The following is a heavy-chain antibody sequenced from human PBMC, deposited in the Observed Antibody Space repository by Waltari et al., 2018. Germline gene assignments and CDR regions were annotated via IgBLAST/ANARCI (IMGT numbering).Heavy chain of an antibody. CDR3: VRERVRGTIWFDP. J-gene: IGHJ5*02. D-gene: IGHD1-1*01. V-gene: IGHV1-2*02. CDR1: GYSFSDYY. Sequence: QEQLVQSGAAVKKPGASMKVSCKASGYSFSDYYIHWVRQAPGQGLEWMGWINPNSGATHYAQKFRGRVTMTRDTSISTAYMELNSLTSDDTAVYYCVRERVRGTIWFDPWGQGTLVTVSS. CDR2: INPNSGAT.